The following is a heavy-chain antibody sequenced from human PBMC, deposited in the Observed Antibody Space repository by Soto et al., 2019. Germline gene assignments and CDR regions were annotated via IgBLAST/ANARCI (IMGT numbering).Heavy chain of an antibody. CDR3: ARPPEYQLPGINYYYYYMDV. V-gene: IGHV3-21*01. CDR1: GFTFSSYS. J-gene: IGHJ6*03. CDR2: ISSSSSYI. D-gene: IGHD2-2*01. Sequence: EVQLVESGGGLVKPGGSLRLSCAASGFTFSSYSMNWVRQAPGKGLEWVSSISSSSSYIYYADSVKGRFTISRDNAKNSLYLQMNSLRAEDTAVYYCARPPEYQLPGINYYYYYMDVWGKGTTVTVSS.